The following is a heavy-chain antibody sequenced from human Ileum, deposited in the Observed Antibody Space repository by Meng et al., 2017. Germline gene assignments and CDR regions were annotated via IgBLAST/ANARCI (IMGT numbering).Heavy chain of an antibody. CDR1: GTW. D-gene: IGHD3-22*01. J-gene: IGHJ4*02. Sequence: VPAEGSGQRLVKPSGTLSLPWAVFGTWWSWCRQPPGKGLEWIGEIVQSGRTNYNPSLKSRVTISIDKSKSQISLQLSAVTAADTAVYSCATSNDRDVYYLGYWGQGTLVTVSS. CDR3: ATSNDRDVYYLGY. CDR2: IVQSGRT. V-gene: IGHV4-4*02.